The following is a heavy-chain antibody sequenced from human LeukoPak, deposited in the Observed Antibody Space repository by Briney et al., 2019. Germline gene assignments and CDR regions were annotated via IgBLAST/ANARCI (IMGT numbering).Heavy chain of an antibody. CDR1: GGTFSSYA. CDR2: IIPIFGTA. D-gene: IGHD1-20*01. V-gene: IGHV1-69*05. CDR3: ARGHNWNPGTSYYYYYMDV. Sequence: ASVKVSCKASGGTFSSYAISWVRQAPGQGLEWMGGIIPIFGTANYAQKFQGRVTITTDESTSTAYMELNSLRAEDTAVYYCARGHNWNPGTSYYYYYMDVWGKGTTVTVSS. J-gene: IGHJ6*03.